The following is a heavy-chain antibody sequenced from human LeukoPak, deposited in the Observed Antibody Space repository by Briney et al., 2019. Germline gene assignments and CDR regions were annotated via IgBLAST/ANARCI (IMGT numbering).Heavy chain of an antibody. J-gene: IGHJ6*03. V-gene: IGHV3-23*01. CDR1: GFTFSSYA. CDR2: ISGSGGST. D-gene: IGHD2-15*01. Sequence: PGGSLRLSCAASGFTFSSYAMSWVRQAPGKGLEWVSAISGSGGSTYYADSVKGRFTISRDNSKNTLYLQMNSLRAEDTAAYYCAKGYCSGGSCYITYYYYYYYMDVWGKGTTVTVSS. CDR3: AKGYCSGGSCYITYYYYYYYMDV.